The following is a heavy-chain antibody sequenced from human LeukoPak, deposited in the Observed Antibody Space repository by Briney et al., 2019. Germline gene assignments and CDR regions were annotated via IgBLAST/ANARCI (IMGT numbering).Heavy chain of an antibody. D-gene: IGHD6-6*01. CDR3: AKVLPGSDY. J-gene: IGHJ4*02. V-gene: IGHV3-23*01. CDR1: GFTFSSYA. CDR2: FSGSGGST. Sequence: GGSLRLSCAASGFTFSSYAMSWVRQAPGKGLECISGFSGSGGSTYYADSVKGRFTISRDNSKNTLYLQMNSLRAEDTAVYYCAKVLPGSDYWGQGTLVTVSS.